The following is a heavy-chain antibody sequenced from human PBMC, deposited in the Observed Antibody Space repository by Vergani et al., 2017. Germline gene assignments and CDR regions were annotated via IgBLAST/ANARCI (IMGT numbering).Heavy chain of an antibody. CDR1: GGSLSGYY. V-gene: IGHV4-34*01. J-gene: IGHJ3*01. Sequence: QVQLQQWGPGLLKPSETLSLACAVYGGSLSGYYWSWIRLAPGKGLEWIGEINHSGTINYNPTLKSPFNVSIDTSRDHFSLKLRSVSAADTAVYFCARRAERWETLLRDDFDVWGQGTFVTVSP. D-gene: IGHD1-26*01. CDR2: INHSGTI. CDR3: ARRAERWETLLRDDFDV.